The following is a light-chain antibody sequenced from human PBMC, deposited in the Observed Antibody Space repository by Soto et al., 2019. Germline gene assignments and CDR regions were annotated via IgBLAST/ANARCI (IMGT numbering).Light chain of an antibody. J-gene: IGKJ1*01. CDR1: QSINNW. V-gene: IGKV1-5*01. CDR3: QQYNSYSRT. Sequence: DIQMTQSPSTLSASVGDRVTITCRASQSINNWMAWYQQKPGKAPKPLIYDASSLEGGVPSRFSGSGSGTEFTLTISSLQPDDFATYYCQQYNSYSRTFGQGTKVEIK. CDR2: DAS.